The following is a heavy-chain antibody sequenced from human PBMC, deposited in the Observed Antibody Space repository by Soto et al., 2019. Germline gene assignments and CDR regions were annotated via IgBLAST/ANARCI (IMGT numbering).Heavy chain of an antibody. CDR2: ISTSGTT. D-gene: IGHD6-19*01. CDR3: AREAGPDRWFDP. CDR1: GASISSYF. V-gene: IGHV4-4*07. J-gene: IGHJ5*02. Sequence: PSETLSLTCTVSGASISSYFCTWIRQPAGKGLDWIGRISTSGTTNYNPSLKSRVTMSVDTSKNHFSLNLSSVTAADTAVYYCAREAGPDRWFDPWGQGTLVTVCS.